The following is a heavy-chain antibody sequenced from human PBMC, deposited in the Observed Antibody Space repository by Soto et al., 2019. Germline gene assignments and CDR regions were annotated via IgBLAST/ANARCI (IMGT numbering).Heavy chain of an antibody. J-gene: IGHJ5*01. CDR3: ASDRSTT. V-gene: IGHV1-8*01. CDR2: MNPNSRHT. Sequence: QVQLVQSGAEVKKPGASVKVSCKASGYTFTSHDINWMRQTTGQGLEWMGWMNPNSRHTHSAQKFQGRVTMTRDTSINTAYMELTNLRSEDTAIYYCASDRSTTWGQGTLVTVSS. D-gene: IGHD2-2*01. CDR1: GYTFTSHD.